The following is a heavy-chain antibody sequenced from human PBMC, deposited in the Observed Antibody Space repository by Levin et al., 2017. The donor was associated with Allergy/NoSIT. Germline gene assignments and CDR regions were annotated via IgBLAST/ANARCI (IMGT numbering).Heavy chain of an antibody. CDR1: GGSISSGGYS. CDR3: ARSSSLEYFDP. J-gene: IGHJ5*02. Sequence: SQTLSLTCAVSGGSISSGGYSWGWIRQPPGKGLEWIGSIYYTGSSHYNPSLKSRVTISVDTSKDHFSLNLTSVTAADTAVYFCARSSSLEYFDPWGQGTLVTVSS. V-gene: IGHV4-39*02. D-gene: IGHD3-3*01. CDR2: IYYTGSS.